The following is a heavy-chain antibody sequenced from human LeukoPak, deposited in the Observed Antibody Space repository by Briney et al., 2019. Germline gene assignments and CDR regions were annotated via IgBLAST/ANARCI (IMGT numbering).Heavy chain of an antibody. CDR3: ARDAGTGDWYYFGY. Sequence: ASVKVSCKASGYTFTGYYMHWVRQAPGQGLEWMGWINPNSGGTNYAQKFQGRVTMTRDTPISTAYMELSRLRSDDTAVYYCARDAGTGDWYYFGYWGQGTLVTVSS. D-gene: IGHD7-27*01. CDR1: GYTFTGYY. CDR2: INPNSGGT. V-gene: IGHV1-2*02. J-gene: IGHJ4*02.